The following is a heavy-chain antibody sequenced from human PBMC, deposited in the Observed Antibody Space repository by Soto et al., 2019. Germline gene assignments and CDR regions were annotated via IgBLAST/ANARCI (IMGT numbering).Heavy chain of an antibody. CDR1: GFTFSSFS. J-gene: IGHJ6*02. V-gene: IGHV3-7*03. CDR2: IKQGGGEE. D-gene: IGHD2-15*01. CDR3: ATDLTPDYSHYYRLDV. Sequence: GGSLRLSCAASGFTFSSFSMTWVRQAPGKGLEWVASIKQGGGEEYYVDSVKGRFTISRDNAKKSLYLQMNSLRAEDTAVYYCATDLTPDYSHYYRLDVWGPGTTVTVYS.